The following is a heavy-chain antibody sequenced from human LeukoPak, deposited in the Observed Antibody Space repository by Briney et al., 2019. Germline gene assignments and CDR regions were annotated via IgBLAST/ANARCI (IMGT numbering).Heavy chain of an antibody. CDR3: ARDLTGTTTDDY. V-gene: IGHV3-33*08. Sequence: GGSLRLSCAASEFTFSAYWMSWVRQAPGKGLEWVAVIWYDGSNKYYADSVKGRFTISRDNSKNTLYLQMNSLRAEDTAVYYCARDLTGTTTDDYWGQGTLVTVSS. CDR1: EFTFSAYW. D-gene: IGHD1-7*01. CDR2: IWYDGSNK. J-gene: IGHJ4*02.